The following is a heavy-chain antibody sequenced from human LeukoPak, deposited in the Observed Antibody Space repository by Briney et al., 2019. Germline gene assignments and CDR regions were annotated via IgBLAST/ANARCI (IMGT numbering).Heavy chain of an antibody. CDR1: GFAFSSYG. J-gene: IGHJ4*02. D-gene: IGHD3-10*01. CDR3: AKVLTMVRGAAHDY. CDR2: ISYDGSNK. Sequence: PGGSLRLSCAASGFAFSSYGMRWVRQAPGKGLEWVAVISYDGSNKYYADSVKGRFTISRDNSKNTLYLQMNSLRAEDTAVYYCAKVLTMVRGAAHDYWGQGTLVTVSS. V-gene: IGHV3-30*18.